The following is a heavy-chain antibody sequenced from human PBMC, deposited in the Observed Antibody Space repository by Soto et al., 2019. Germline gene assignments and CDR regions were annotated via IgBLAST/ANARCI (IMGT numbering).Heavy chain of an antibody. V-gene: IGHV1-2*02. CDR1: GYTFTGYY. J-gene: IGHJ6*02. Sequence: ASVKVSCKASGYTFTGYYVHWVRQAPGHGLEWLGWIHLNSGGTNYAQSFQGRVTMTRDMSVSTVYMGMAGLSSDDTAVYYCASPRELSYSYLYFFTLDVWGQGTTVTVSS. CDR2: IHLNSGGT. D-gene: IGHD2-21*01. CDR3: ASPRELSYSYLYFFTLDV.